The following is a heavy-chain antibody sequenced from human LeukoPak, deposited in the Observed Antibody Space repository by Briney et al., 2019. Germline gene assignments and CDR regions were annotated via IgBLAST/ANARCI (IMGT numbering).Heavy chain of an antibody. D-gene: IGHD3-10*01. Sequence: GGSQRLSCAASGFTLSSYGMLWARDAPAKGLEWVADIWYDGSHKYYADSVKGRLTISRDNSKNTLYLQMNSLRAEDTAVYYCVKVRASGPFGEYYFDYWGQGTLVTVSS. V-gene: IGHV3-33*06. J-gene: IGHJ4*02. CDR1: GFTLSSYG. CDR3: VKVRASGPFGEYYFDY. CDR2: IWYDGSHK.